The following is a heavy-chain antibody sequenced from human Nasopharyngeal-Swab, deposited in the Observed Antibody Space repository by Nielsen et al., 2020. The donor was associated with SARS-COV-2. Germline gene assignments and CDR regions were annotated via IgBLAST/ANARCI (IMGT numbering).Heavy chain of an antibody. V-gene: IGHV1-69*04. J-gene: IGHJ4*02. D-gene: IGHD3-3*01. CDR3: ARVGTYYDFWSGSTIASYFDY. Sequence: SVKVSCKASGRTFSSYAISWVRQAPGQGLEWMGRIIPILGIANYAQKFQGRVTITADKSTSTAYMELSSLRSEDTAVYYCARVGTYYDFWSGSTIASYFDYWGQGTLVTVSS. CDR2: IIPILGIA. CDR1: GRTFSSYA.